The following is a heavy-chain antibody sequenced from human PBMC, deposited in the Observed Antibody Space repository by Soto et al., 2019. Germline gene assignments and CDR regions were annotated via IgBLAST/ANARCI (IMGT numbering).Heavy chain of an antibody. CDR2: ISPYDDDT. J-gene: IGHJ3*02. CDR3: AREGITMIVVVTENAFDI. Sequence: ASVKVSCKASGYTFSSYGISWVRQAPGQGLEWLGWISPYDDDTKYAQNLQGRVSMTTDTSTSTAYMDLRSLRSDDTAVYYCAREGITMIVVVTENAFDIWGQGTMVTVSS. D-gene: IGHD3-22*01. V-gene: IGHV1-18*01. CDR1: GYTFSSYG.